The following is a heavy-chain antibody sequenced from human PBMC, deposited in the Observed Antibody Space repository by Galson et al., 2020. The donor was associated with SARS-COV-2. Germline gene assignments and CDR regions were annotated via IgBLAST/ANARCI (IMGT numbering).Heavy chain of an antibody. CDR3: TRLDY. J-gene: IGHJ4*02. CDR1: GFTFGDYA. CDR2: IRSKAYGGTT. Sequence: TGGSLRLSCTVCGFTFGDYAMSWVRQAPGKGLEWVGLIRSKAYGGTTEYAASVKGRFSISRDDSKSIAYLQMNSLKTEDTAVYYCTRLDYWGQGTLVTVSS. V-gene: IGHV3-49*04.